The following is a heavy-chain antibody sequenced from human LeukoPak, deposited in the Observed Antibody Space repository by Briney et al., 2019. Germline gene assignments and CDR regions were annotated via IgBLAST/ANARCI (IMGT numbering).Heavy chain of an antibody. J-gene: IGHJ4*02. CDR1: GFTFSSYE. V-gene: IGHV3-30*04. CDR3: ASPTYGPHGY. D-gene: IGHD4-17*01. Sequence: GGSLRLSCAASGFTFSSYEMNWVRQAPGKGLEWVAYIQYDRSNQQYAGSVKGRFSISRDNSKNTLYLQMNSLRAEDTAVYYCASPTYGPHGYWGQGTPVTVSS. CDR2: IQYDRSNQ.